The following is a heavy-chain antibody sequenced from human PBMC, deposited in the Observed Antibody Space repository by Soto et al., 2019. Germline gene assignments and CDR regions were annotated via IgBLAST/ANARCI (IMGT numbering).Heavy chain of an antibody. CDR3: AKDPSTGPPDC. Sequence: CGSQRLSCAAAGFMISSYGMSWVRQALGKGLQWVATIHPSGGSTHYAESVRRRFTISRDNSRDTLYLQMNSRRAEDTAVYYCAKDPSTGPPDCWGQGALVTVSS. V-gene: IGHV3-23*01. D-gene: IGHD3-9*01. CDR1: GFMISSYG. CDR2: IHPSGGST. J-gene: IGHJ4*02.